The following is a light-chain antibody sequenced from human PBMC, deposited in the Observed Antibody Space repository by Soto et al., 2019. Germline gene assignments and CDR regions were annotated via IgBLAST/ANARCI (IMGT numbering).Light chain of an antibody. CDR2: QVS. CDR1: SSDVGGYKY. V-gene: IGLV2-14*01. J-gene: IGLJ3*02. CDR3: NSYTSSSTWV. Sequence: QSALTQPASVSGSPGQSITISCNGTSSDVGGYKYVSWYQHHPGKAPKLMIYQVSNRPSGVSNRFSGSKSGNTASLTISGLQAEDEADYYCNSYTSSSTWVFGGGTKVTVL.